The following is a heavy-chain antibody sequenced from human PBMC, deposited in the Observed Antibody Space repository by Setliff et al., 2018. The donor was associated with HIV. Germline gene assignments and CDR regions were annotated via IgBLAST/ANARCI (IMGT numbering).Heavy chain of an antibody. D-gene: IGHD1-26*01. Sequence: SVKVSCQASGFSFTSSAVQWVRRARGQRLEWIGWIVVGSGKTNYAQKFQERVTITRDMSTSTAYMELSSLRSDDTAVYFCAAGEGVPDSWAFDYWGQGTLVTVSS. CDR3: AAGEGVPDSWAFDY. J-gene: IGHJ4*02. CDR2: IVVGSGKT. V-gene: IGHV1-58*01. CDR1: GFSFTSSA.